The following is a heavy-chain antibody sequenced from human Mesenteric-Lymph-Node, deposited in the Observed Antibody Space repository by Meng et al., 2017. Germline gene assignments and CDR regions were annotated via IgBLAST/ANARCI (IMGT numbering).Heavy chain of an antibody. J-gene: IGHJ5*02. V-gene: IGHV3-30*01. CDR1: GFTFSSYA. Sequence: GESLKISCAASGFTFSSYAMHWVRQAPGKGLEWVAVISYDGSNKYYADSVKGRFTISRDNSKNTLYLQMNSLRAEDTAVYYCARGGGMITFGGVIVLPWFDPWGQGTLVTVSS. CDR3: ARGGGMITFGGVIVLPWFDP. CDR2: ISYDGSNK. D-gene: IGHD3-16*02.